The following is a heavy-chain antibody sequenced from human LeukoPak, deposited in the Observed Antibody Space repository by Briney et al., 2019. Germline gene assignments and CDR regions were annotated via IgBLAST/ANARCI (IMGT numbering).Heavy chain of an antibody. V-gene: IGHV3-23*01. Sequence: PGGSLRLSCAASGFTCSPCGMTWVRQAPGKGLEWVAAISSSGDSTAHADSVKGRFTISRDNSKNTVFLQMNSLRAEDTAVYYRAKTPGGYLDYWGQGTRVTVSS. CDR3: AKTPGGYLDY. J-gene: IGHJ4*02. CDR2: ISSSGDST. CDR1: GFTCSPCG.